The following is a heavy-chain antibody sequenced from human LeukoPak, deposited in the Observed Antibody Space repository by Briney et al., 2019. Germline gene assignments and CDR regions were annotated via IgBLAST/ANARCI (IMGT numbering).Heavy chain of an antibody. V-gene: IGHV4-34*01. Sequence: SETLSLTCAVYGGSFSGYYWSWIRQPPGKGLEWIGEINHSGSTNYNPSLKSRVTISVDTSKNQFSLKLSSVTAADTAVYYCARHDDCGGDCYYYYMGVWGKGTTVTISS. CDR1: GGSFSGYY. CDR3: ARHDDCGGDCYYYYMGV. D-gene: IGHD2-21*02. CDR2: INHSGST. J-gene: IGHJ6*03.